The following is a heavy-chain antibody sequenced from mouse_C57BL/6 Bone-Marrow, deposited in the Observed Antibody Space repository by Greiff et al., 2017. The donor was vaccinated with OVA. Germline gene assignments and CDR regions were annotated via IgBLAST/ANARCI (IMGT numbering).Heavy chain of an antibody. Sequence: EVQVVESGEGLVKPGGSLKLSCAASGFTFSSYAMSWVRQTPEKRLEWVASISSGGDSIYYADTVKGRFTISRDNDRNTLYLQMSSLKSEDTAMDYCTRERYDGFAYWGQGTLVTVSA. V-gene: IGHV5-9-1*02. J-gene: IGHJ3*01. CDR2: ISSGGDSI. D-gene: IGHD2-12*01. CDR1: GFTFSSYA. CDR3: TRERYDGFAY.